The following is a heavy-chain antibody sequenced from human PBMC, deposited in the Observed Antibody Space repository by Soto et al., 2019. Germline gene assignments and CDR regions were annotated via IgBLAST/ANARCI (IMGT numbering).Heavy chain of an antibody. CDR3: ARGCSSGWYTVAFDI. Sequence: ASVKVSCKASGGTFSSYAISWVRQAPGQGLEWMGGIIPIFGTANYAQKFQGRVTITADESTSTAYMELSSLRSEDTAVYYCARGCSSGWYTVAFDIWGQGTMVTVSS. J-gene: IGHJ3*02. CDR1: GGTFSSYA. D-gene: IGHD6-19*01. V-gene: IGHV1-69*13. CDR2: IIPIFGTA.